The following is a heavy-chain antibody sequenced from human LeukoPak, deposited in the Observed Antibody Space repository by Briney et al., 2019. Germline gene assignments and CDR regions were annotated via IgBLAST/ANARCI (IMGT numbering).Heavy chain of an antibody. CDR2: ISGSGGST. D-gene: IGHD4-23*01. Sequence: GGSLRLSCAASGFTFSSYAMSWVRQAPGKGLEWVSAISGSGGSTYYADSVKGRFTISRDSSKNTLYLQMNSLRAEDTAVYYCASKTTVVTPAYWGQGALVTVSS. V-gene: IGHV3-23*01. CDR1: GFTFSSYA. CDR3: ASKTTVVTPAY. J-gene: IGHJ4*02.